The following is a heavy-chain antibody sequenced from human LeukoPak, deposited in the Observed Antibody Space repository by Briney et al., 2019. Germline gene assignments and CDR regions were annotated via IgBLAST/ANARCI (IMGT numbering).Heavy chain of an antibody. Sequence: SETLSLTCTVSGGSISRSGSYWGWIRQPPGKGLEWMGNIYFSASTYYNPALNTRVTLFRDTSKTQFPLNLSPVTAADTAVYYCARQAGGWDYFDYWGQGTLVTVSS. D-gene: IGHD6-19*01. V-gene: IGHV4-39*01. CDR2: IYFSAST. J-gene: IGHJ4*02. CDR1: GGSISRSGSY. CDR3: ARQAGGWDYFDY.